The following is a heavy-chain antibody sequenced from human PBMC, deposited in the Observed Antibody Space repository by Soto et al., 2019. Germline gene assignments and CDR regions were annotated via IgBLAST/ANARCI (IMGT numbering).Heavy chain of an antibody. V-gene: IGHV3-21*01. CDR1: GFTFSGYA. CDR3: SRDRTTEINNWFAP. J-gene: IGHJ5*02. CDR2: ISRSSSYL. D-gene: IGHD4-17*01. Sequence: PGGSLRLSCAASGFTFSGYAMSWVRQAPGKGLEWVSSISRSSSYLYYANSVKGRFTISRDNAKHSLYLPMNSLIAEDTAVYYCSRDRTTEINNWFAPGGHGTLVTVSS.